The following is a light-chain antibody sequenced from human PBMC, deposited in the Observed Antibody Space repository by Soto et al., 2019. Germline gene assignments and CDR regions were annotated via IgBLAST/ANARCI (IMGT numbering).Light chain of an antibody. J-gene: IGLJ1*01. CDR2: DVT. V-gene: IGLV2-11*01. Sequence: QSALTQPRSVSGSPGRSVTISCTGTSSDVGGYNFVSWYQQHPGKAPNLLIFDVTNRPSGVPDRFSGSKSGNTASLTISGHQAEDEADYYCCSYANTFYVFGTGTKLTVL. CDR1: SSDVGGYNF. CDR3: CSYANTFYV.